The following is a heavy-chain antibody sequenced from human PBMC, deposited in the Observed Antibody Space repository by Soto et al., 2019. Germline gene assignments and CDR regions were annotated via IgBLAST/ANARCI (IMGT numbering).Heavy chain of an antibody. Sequence: PGGSLRLSCAASGFTFSSYAMHWVRQAPGKGLEWVAVISYDGSNKYYADSVKGRFTISRDNSKNTLYLQMNSLRAEDTAVYYCARDPRIAAAGELWFDPWGQGTLVTVS. J-gene: IGHJ5*02. CDR1: GFTFSSYA. CDR3: ARDPRIAAAGELWFDP. D-gene: IGHD6-13*01. V-gene: IGHV3-30-3*01. CDR2: ISYDGSNK.